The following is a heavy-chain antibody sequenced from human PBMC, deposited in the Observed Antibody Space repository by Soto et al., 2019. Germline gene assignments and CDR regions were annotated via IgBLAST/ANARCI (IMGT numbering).Heavy chain of an antibody. CDR1: GGSISNYY. CDR2: IYFTGST. D-gene: IGHD5-12*01. Sequence: SETLSLTCTVSGGSISNYYWSWIRQPPGKGLEWIGYIYFTGSTRYNSSLKSRVTISVDTSKNQFSLKLYSVTAADTAAYYCARVGSGYVTGFDYWGQGIPVTVSS. J-gene: IGHJ4*02. CDR3: ARVGSGYVTGFDY. V-gene: IGHV4-59*01.